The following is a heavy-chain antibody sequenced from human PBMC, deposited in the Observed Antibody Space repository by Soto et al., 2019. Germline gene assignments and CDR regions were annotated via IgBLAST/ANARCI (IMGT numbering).Heavy chain of an antibody. J-gene: IGHJ3*02. Sequence: QVQLVQSGAEVKKPGASVKVSCKASGYTFTGYYMHWVRQAPGQGLEWMGWINPNSGGTNYAQKFQGSVTMTRDTSISIAYLELSRLRSDDTAVYYCARAREYSSSSGAFDIWGQGTMVTVSS. CDR1: GYTFTGYY. CDR2: INPNSGGT. D-gene: IGHD6-13*01. CDR3: ARAREYSSSSGAFDI. V-gene: IGHV1-2*04.